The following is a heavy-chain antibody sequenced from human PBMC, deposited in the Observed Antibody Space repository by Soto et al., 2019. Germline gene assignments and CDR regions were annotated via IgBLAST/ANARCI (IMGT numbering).Heavy chain of an antibody. CDR2: IYSGGST. D-gene: IGHD3-10*01. J-gene: IGHJ5*02. CDR1: GFTVSSNY. Sequence: GGSLRLSCAASGFTVSSNYMSWVRQAPGKGLEWVSVIYSGGSTYYADSVKGRFTISRDNSKNTLYLQMNSLRAEDTAGYYCARRPYYGSGRPFDPWGQGTLVTVSS. CDR3: ARRPYYGSGRPFDP. V-gene: IGHV3-66*01.